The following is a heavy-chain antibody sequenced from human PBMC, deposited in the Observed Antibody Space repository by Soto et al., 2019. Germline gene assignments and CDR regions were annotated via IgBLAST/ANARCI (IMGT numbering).Heavy chain of an antibody. CDR3: ARHSGNYYDSNGYLYY. CDR2: IYYDGSA. Sequence: QLQLQESGPGLVKPWETLSLTCAVSGGSISSSSYYWGWIRQPPGKGLEWIVSIYYDGSAYYNPSLKCGVTISVDTSKNQFSLKLTSVTAADTAVYYCARHSGNYYDSNGYLYYWGQGTLVTVS. CDR1: GGSISSSSYY. J-gene: IGHJ4*02. V-gene: IGHV4-39*01. D-gene: IGHD3-22*01.